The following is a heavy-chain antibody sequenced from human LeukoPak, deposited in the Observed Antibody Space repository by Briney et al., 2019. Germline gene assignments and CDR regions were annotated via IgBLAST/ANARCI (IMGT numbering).Heavy chain of an antibody. CDR3: ARYSTSWDY. CDR2: IYYSGST. J-gene: IGHJ4*02. CDR1: GGSISSYY. Sequence: SETLSLTCTVSGGSISSYYWSWIRQPPGKGLEWIGYIYYSGSTNYNPSLKSRVTISVDTSKNQFSLKLSSVTAADTAVYYCARYSTSWDYWGQGTLVTVSS. V-gene: IGHV4-59*01. D-gene: IGHD2-2*01.